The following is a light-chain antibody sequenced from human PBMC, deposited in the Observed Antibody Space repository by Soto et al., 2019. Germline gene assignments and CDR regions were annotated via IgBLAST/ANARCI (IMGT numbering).Light chain of an antibody. CDR2: EVS. Sequence: QSALTQPASVSGSPGQSITISCTGTSSDVGGYDYVSWYQQHPGKAPKLMIYEVSNRPSGVSDRFSGSKSGNTASLTISGLQPEDEADYYCSSFAAGKTDVFGTGTKLTVL. CDR1: SSDVGGYDY. CDR3: SSFAAGKTDV. V-gene: IGLV2-14*01. J-gene: IGLJ1*01.